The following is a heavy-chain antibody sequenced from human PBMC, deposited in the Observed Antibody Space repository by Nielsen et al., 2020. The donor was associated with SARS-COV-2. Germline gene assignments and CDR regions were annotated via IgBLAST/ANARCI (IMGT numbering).Heavy chain of an antibody. V-gene: IGHV1-3*01. J-gene: IGHJ4*02. D-gene: IGHD6-13*01. CDR2: INAGNGNT. CDR3: ARVEYSSSPGY. CDR1: GYTFTSYA. Sequence: ASVKVSCKASGYTFTSYAMHWVRQAPGQRLEWMGWINAGNGNTKYSQKFQGRVTITRDTSASTAYMELSSLRSEDTAVYYCARVEYSSSPGYWCQGTLVTVSS.